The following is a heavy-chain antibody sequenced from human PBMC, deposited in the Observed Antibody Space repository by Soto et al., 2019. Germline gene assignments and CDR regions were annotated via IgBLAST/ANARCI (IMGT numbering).Heavy chain of an antibody. CDR2: IYPGDSDT. Sequence: PGESLKISCKGSGYSFTSYWIGWVRQIPWKGLEWMGIIYPGDSDTRYSPSFQGQVTISADKSISTAYLQWSSLKASDTAMYYCARPAQPAYYYYGMDVWGQGTTVTVSS. D-gene: IGHD2-2*01. J-gene: IGHJ6*02. CDR3: ARPAQPAYYYYGMDV. CDR1: GYSFTSYW. V-gene: IGHV5-51*01.